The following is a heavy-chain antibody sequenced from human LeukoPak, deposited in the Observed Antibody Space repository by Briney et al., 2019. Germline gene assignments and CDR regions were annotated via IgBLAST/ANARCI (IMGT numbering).Heavy chain of an antibody. Sequence: SETLSLTCTVSGGSISSGSYYWSWIRQPAGKGLEWIGRIYTSGSTYYNPSLKSRVTISVDTSKNQFSLKLSSVTAADTAVYYCARDNAGSGWFDPWGQGTLVTVSS. D-gene: IGHD6-13*01. CDR1: GGSISSGSYY. CDR2: IYTSGST. CDR3: ARDNAGSGWFDP. V-gene: IGHV4-61*02. J-gene: IGHJ5*02.